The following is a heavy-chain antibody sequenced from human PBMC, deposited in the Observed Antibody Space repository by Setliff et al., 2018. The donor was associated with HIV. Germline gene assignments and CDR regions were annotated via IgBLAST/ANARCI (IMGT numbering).Heavy chain of an antibody. CDR1: GFTFGSQW. V-gene: IGHV3-74*01. J-gene: IGHJ3*02. CDR2: ISPDGSVI. CDR3: ARCYYDSSGPTDAFDI. D-gene: IGHD3-22*01. Sequence: GSLRLSCAASGFTFGSQWMHWVRQAPGKGLVWVSRISPDGSVINYAGSVKGRFTISRDNAKNTVDLHMNSLRSEDTAVYYCARCYYDSSGPTDAFDIWGQGTVVTVSS.